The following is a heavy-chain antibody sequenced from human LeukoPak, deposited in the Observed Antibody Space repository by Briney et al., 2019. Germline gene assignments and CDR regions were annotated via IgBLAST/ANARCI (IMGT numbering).Heavy chain of an antibody. CDR2: IQREIDGGTT. CDR1: GFTFSDAW. V-gene: IGHV3-15*01. J-gene: IGHJ4*02. CDR3: ATELLSHFDY. D-gene: IGHD2-21*02. Sequence: GGSLRLSCEASGFTFSDAWMSWVRQAPGRGLEWVGRIQREIDGGTTDYAAPVKGRFTISRGDSKNTLYLQMNSLKIEDTAVYYCATELLSHFDYWSQGTLVTASS.